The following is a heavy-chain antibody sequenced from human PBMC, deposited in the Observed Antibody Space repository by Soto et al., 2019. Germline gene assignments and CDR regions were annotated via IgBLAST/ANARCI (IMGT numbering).Heavy chain of an antibody. Sequence: ASVKVSCKASGYTFTSYGISWVRQAPGQGLEWMGWISTYNGNTKYAQKLQGRVTMTTDTSTSTAYMELRSLRSDDTAVYYCARDAAVGLFDYWGQGTLVTVSS. V-gene: IGHV1-18*01. CDR2: ISTYNGNT. CDR3: ARDAAVGLFDY. CDR1: GYTFTSYG. D-gene: IGHD1-26*01. J-gene: IGHJ4*02.